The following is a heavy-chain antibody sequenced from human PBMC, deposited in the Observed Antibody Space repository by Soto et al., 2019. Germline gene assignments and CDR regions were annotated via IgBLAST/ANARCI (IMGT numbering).Heavy chain of an antibody. Sequence: QVQLVESGGGLVKPGGSLRLSCAASGITFSDYYMSWIRQAPGKGLEWVSYISSSGHYTEHADSERGRFTSSRDNARNSLYLQMNSLRVEDTAVYYCARELDGMDVWGQGTTVTVSS. V-gene: IGHV3-11*05. J-gene: IGHJ6*02. CDR1: GITFSDYY. CDR2: ISSSGHYT. CDR3: ARELDGMDV.